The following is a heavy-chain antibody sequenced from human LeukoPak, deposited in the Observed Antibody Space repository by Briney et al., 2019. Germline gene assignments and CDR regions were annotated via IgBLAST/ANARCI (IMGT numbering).Heavy chain of an antibody. CDR2: INPNSGGT. V-gene: IGHV1-2*02. J-gene: IGHJ3*02. CDR3: GGARYSGSFKI. D-gene: IGHD1-26*01. CDR1: GYTFTGYY. Sequence: GASVNVSCKASGYTFTGYYMHWVRQAPGQGVEWMGWINPNSGGTNYPPKFQGRVTMTRDTSISTAFMELGGLRSDDTAGYFCGGARYSGSFKIWGQGTMVTVSS.